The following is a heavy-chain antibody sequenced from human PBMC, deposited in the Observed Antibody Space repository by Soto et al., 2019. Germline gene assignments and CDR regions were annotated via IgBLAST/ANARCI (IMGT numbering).Heavy chain of an antibody. J-gene: IGHJ6*02. CDR2: INPNSGGT. Sequence: KLACKASGYSFTGYYMRWVRKNHEQGLEWMGWINPNSGGTNYAQKFQGWVTMTRDTSISTAYMELSRLRSDDTAVYYCARDPHPSRGGYYGMDVWGQGTTVTVSS. D-gene: IGHD1-26*01. V-gene: IGHV1-2*04. CDR1: GYSFTGYY. CDR3: ARDPHPSRGGYYGMDV.